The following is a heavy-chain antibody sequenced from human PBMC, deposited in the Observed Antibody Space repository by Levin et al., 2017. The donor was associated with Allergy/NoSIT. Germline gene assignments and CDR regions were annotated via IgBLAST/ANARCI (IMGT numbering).Heavy chain of an antibody. CDR2: IWYDGSNK. CDR3: ARGVWDTAMVGY. D-gene: IGHD5-18*01. CDR1: GFTFSSYG. J-gene: IGHJ4*02. Sequence: PGGSLRLSCAASGFTFSSYGMHWVRQAPGKGLEWVAVIWYDGSNKYYADSVKGRFTISRDNSKNTLYLQMNSLRAEDTAVYYCARGVWDTAMVGYWGQGTLVTVSS. V-gene: IGHV3-33*01.